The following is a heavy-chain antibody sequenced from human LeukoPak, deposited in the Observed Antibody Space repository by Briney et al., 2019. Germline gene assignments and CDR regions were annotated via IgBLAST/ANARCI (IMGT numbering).Heavy chain of an antibody. CDR1: GFTFSSYA. Sequence: GGSLRLSCAASGFTFSSYAMSWVRQAPGKGLEWVSAISGSGGSTYYADSVKGRFTISRDNSKNTLYLQMNSLRAEDTAVYYCAKDSNYYDSSGYSTDAFDIWGQGTMVTVSS. D-gene: IGHD3-22*01. CDR3: AKDSNYYDSSGYSTDAFDI. V-gene: IGHV3-23*01. CDR2: ISGSGGST. J-gene: IGHJ3*02.